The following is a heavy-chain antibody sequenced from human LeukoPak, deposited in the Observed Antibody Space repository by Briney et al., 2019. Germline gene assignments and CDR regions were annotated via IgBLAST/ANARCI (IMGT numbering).Heavy chain of an antibody. CDR1: GFTFSSYS. CDR3: ARSRYDSYGYFFCDY. D-gene: IGHD5-18*01. J-gene: IGHJ4*02. Sequence: GGSLRLSCAASGFTFSSYSMNWVRQAPGKGLEWISYINSGSSITQYADSVTGRFTISRDNARNSLYLQMNSLRAEDTAVYFCARSRYDSYGYFFCDYWGQGTLVTVSS. V-gene: IGHV3-48*01. CDR2: INSGSSIT.